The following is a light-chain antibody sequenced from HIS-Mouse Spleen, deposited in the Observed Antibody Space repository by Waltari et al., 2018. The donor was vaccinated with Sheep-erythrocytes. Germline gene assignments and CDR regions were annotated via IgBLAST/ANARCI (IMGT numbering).Light chain of an antibody. CDR1: KLGDKY. CDR3: QAWDSSTAWV. CDR2: QDS. V-gene: IGLV3-1*01. J-gene: IGLJ3*02. Sequence: SYELTQPPSVSVSPGQTASITCSGDKLGDKYACWYQQKPGQSPVLVIYQDSKPPSGIPERFSGSNSGNTATLTISGTQAMDEADYYCQAWDSSTAWVFGGGTKLTVL.